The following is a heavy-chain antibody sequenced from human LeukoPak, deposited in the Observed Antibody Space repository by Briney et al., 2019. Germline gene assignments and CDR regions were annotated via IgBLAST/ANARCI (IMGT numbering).Heavy chain of an antibody. CDR3: AKAYWEDTAMEDYFDY. D-gene: IGHD5-18*01. Sequence: PGGSLRLSCAASGFTFSSYGMHWVRQAPGKGLEWVAVIWYDGSNKYYADSVKGRFTISRDNSENTLYLQMNSLRAEDTAVYYCAKAYWEDTAMEDYFDYWGQGTPVTVSS. CDR1: GFTFSSYG. V-gene: IGHV3-33*06. CDR2: IWYDGSNK. J-gene: IGHJ4*02.